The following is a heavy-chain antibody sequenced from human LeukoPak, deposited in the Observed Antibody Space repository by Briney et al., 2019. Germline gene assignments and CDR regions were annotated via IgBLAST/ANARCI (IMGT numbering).Heavy chain of an antibody. D-gene: IGHD1-1*01. CDR3: ARLLVGTTGWFDP. Sequence: GESLQISCKGYGYSFTTYWIGWVRQMPGKGLEWMGIIYPGDSDTKYSPSLQGQVTISADKSISTAYLQWSSLKASDTAMYYCARLLVGTTGWFDPWGQGTLVTVSS. CDR1: GYSFTTYW. V-gene: IGHV5-51*01. J-gene: IGHJ5*02. CDR2: IYPGDSDT.